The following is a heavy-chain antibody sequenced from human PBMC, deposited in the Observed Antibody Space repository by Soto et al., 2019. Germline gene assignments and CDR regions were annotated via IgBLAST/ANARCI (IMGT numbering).Heavy chain of an antibody. V-gene: IGHV3-7*03. D-gene: IGHD2-2*01. J-gene: IGHJ6*02. Sequence: PGGSLRLSCAASGFTFSGYDMSWVRQAPGKGLERVANIKQDGSDTSYVDSVKGRFTISRDNAKNLLYLQMNSLRAEDTAVYYCARDRMPIQYYGLGVWGQGTTVTVSS. CDR3: ARDRMPIQYYGLGV. CDR1: GFTFSGYD. CDR2: IKQDGSDT.